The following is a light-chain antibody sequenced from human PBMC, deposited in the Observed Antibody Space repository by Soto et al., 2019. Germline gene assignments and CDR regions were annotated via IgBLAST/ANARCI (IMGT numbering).Light chain of an antibody. V-gene: IGKV1-5*03. CDR2: KAS. Sequence: DTQLTQSPSTLSASVGDRVTITCRASQSISSWLAWYQQKPGKAPKLLIYKASSLESGVPSRFSGSGSGTDFTLTINSLQPEDFATYYCQQAYSFPITFGQGTRLEI. CDR3: QQAYSFPIT. J-gene: IGKJ5*01. CDR1: QSISSW.